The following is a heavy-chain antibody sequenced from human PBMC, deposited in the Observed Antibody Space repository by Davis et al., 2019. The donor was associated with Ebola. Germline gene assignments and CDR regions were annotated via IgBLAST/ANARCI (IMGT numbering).Heavy chain of an antibody. V-gene: IGHV3-21*01. D-gene: IGHD4-17*01. CDR1: GFTFSTYS. CDR3: ARDTNGDYSLDY. CDR2: ISSSSYI. J-gene: IGHJ4*02. Sequence: PGGSLRLSCAASGFTFSTYSMNWVRQAPGKGLEWVSSISSSSYIYYADSVKGRFTISRDNAKNSLYLQMNSLRAEDTAVYYCARDTNGDYSLDYWGQGTLVTVSS.